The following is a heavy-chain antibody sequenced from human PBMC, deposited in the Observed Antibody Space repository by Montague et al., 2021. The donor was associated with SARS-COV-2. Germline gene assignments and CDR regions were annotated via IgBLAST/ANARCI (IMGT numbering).Heavy chain of an antibody. D-gene: IGHD1-20*01. Sequence: SVKVSCKASGGSIGYHAITWVRQAPGQGLEWMGGIVPMSGSAKYCQKFQGRVMITADDSTSTAYLEINSVTSEDTAVYYCARALISGTTEVYYNNYVDVWGEGTTVTVTS. J-gene: IGHJ6*03. V-gene: IGHV1-69*13. CDR1: GGSIGYHA. CDR3: ARALISGTTEVYYNNYVDV. CDR2: IVPMSGSA.